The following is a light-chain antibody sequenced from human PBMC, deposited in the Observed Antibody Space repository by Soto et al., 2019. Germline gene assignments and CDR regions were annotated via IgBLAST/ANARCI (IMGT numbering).Light chain of an antibody. Sequence: QSVLTQPPSASGSPGQSVTISCTGTSGDVGSYRFVSWYQQHPGKAPKLLIYEVTKRPSGVPDRFSASTSGNTASLTVSGLQADDEADYYCSSYAGKNNVIFGGGTKLTVL. J-gene: IGLJ2*01. CDR2: EVT. CDR1: SGDVGSYRF. CDR3: SSYAGKNNVI. V-gene: IGLV2-8*01.